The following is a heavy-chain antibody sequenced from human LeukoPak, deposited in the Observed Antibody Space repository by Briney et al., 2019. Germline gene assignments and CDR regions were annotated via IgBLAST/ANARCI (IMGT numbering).Heavy chain of an antibody. CDR1: GGSISSDY. D-gene: IGHD2-2*01. CDR3: ARQASCSGTNCYPFDY. CDR2: ISYSGST. V-gene: IGHV4-59*08. Sequence: SESLSLTCTVSGGSISSDYWSWIRQPPGKGLEWIGWISYSGSTTYNPSLKTRVTISLDTSKNQFSLKLSSVTAADTAVYYCARQASCSGTNCYPFDYWGQGTLVTVSS. J-gene: IGHJ4*02.